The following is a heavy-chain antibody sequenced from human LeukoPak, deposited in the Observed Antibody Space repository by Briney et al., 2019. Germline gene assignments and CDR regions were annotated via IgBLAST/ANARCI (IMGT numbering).Heavy chain of an antibody. CDR2: IYYSGST. D-gene: IGHD3-10*01. CDR1: GGSISSSSYY. Sequence: PSETLSLTCTVSGGSISSSSYYWGWIRQPPGKGLEWIGSIYYSGSTYYNPSLKSRVTISVDTSKNQFSLKLSSVTAADTAVYYCAGRPITMVREEDYWGQGTLVTVSS. J-gene: IGHJ4*02. V-gene: IGHV4-39*01. CDR3: AGRPITMVREEDY.